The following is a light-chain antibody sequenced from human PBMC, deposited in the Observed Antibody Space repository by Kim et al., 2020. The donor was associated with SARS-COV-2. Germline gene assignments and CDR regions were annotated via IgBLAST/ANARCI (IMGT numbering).Light chain of an antibody. CDR3: QQYYSTPAWT. CDR2: WAS. V-gene: IGKV4-1*01. CDR1: QSVLYSSNNKNY. J-gene: IGKJ1*01. Sequence: TINCKTSQSVLYSSNNKNYLAWYQQKPGRPPKLLIYWASTRESGVPDRFSGSGSGTDFTLTISSLQAEDVAVYYCQQYYSTPAWTFGQGTKVDIK.